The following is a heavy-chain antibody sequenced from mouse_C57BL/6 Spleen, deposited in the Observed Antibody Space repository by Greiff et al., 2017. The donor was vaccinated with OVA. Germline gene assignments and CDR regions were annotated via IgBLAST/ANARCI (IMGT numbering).Heavy chain of an antibody. J-gene: IGHJ4*01. CDR1: GYTFTDYS. CDR3: ASYYSNYGGYAMDY. D-gene: IGHD2-5*01. Sequence: VQLQQSGPELVKPGASVKISCKASGYTFTDYSMNWVKRSHGKSLAWIGDFNPNNGGTSSTRKFKAKATLTVDKSSSTAYMELRSLTSEDSAVYYCASYYSNYGGYAMDYWGQGTSVTVSS. CDR2: FNPNNGGT. V-gene: IGHV1-26*01.